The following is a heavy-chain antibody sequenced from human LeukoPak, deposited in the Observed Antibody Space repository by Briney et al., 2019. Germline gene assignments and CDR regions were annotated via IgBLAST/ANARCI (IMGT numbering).Heavy chain of an antibody. CDR3: ARDFTRAAALGY. Sequence: ASVKVSCKASGYTFTSYGISWVRQAPGQGLEWMGIINPSGGSTSYAQKFQGRVTMTRDTSTSTVYMELSSLRSEDTAVYYCARDFTRAAALGYWGQGTLVTVSS. V-gene: IGHV1-46*01. CDR1: GYTFTSYG. D-gene: IGHD6-13*01. CDR2: INPSGGST. J-gene: IGHJ4*02.